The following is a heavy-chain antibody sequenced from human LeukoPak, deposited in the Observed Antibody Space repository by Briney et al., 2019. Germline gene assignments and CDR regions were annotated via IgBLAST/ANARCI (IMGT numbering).Heavy chain of an antibody. CDR1: GFIFTDYG. Sequence: PGGSLRLSCAASGFIFTDYGFHWVRQAPGKGLEWVAAIWSDTTNMFYANSAKGRFFIQRDDYQNTVYLEMSSLRAEDAAVYYCAKDAQRGFDYSNSFQYWGQGSLVTVSS. CDR3: AKDAQRGFDYSNSFQY. V-gene: IGHV3-33*06. CDR2: IWSDTTNM. D-gene: IGHD4-11*01. J-gene: IGHJ4*02.